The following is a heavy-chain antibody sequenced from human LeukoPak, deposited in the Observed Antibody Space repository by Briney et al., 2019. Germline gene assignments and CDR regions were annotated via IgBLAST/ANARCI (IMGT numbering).Heavy chain of an antibody. Sequence: PSETLSLTCTVSGSSISSSSYYWGWIRQPPGKGLEWIGSIYYSGSTYYNPSLKSRVTISVDTSKNQFSLKLSSVTAADTAVYYCARGLKYSSSSRPYYYYYYYMDVWGKGTTATVSS. V-gene: IGHV4-39*01. D-gene: IGHD6-6*01. J-gene: IGHJ6*03. CDR1: GSSISSSSYY. CDR3: ARGLKYSSSSRPYYYYYYYMDV. CDR2: IYYSGST.